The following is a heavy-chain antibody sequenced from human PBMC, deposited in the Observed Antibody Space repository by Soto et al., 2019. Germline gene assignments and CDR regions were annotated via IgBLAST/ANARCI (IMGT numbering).Heavy chain of an antibody. CDR1: GFTFSGSA. Sequence: GGSLRLSCAASGFTFSGSAMHWVRQASGKGLEWVGRIRSKAHSYATAYAASVKGRFTISRYDAKNTPDLQMTSLKAEDTAVYYCTTDYWGQGTLVTVSS. CDR3: TTDY. CDR2: IRSKAHSYAT. J-gene: IGHJ4*02. V-gene: IGHV3-73*01.